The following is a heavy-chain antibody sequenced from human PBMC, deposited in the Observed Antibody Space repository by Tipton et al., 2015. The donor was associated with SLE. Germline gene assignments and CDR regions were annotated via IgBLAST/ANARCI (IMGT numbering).Heavy chain of an antibody. J-gene: IGHJ4*02. CDR3: ARDGRYCSSTSCYRGFDY. Sequence: TLSLTCTVSGGSISSYYWSWIRQPPGKGLEWIGYIYYSGSTNYNPSLKSRVTISVDTSKNQFSLKLSSVTAADTAVYYCARDGRYCSSTSCYRGFDYWGQGTLVTVSS. CDR2: IYYSGST. D-gene: IGHD2-2*01. V-gene: IGHV4-59*12. CDR1: GGSISSYY.